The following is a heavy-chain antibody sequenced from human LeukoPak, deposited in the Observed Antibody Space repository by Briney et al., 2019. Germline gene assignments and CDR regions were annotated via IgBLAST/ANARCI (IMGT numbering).Heavy chain of an antibody. CDR3: TGHSSSNGDYYFDS. Sequence: GGSLRLSCAASGFIFSDSAMHWVRQASGKGLDWAGRIRSKANSYATAYAESVKGRFTVSRDHSKNTAYLQMNSLKTEDTAVYYCTGHSSSNGDYYFDSWGQGTLVTVSS. J-gene: IGHJ4*02. CDR1: GFIFSDSA. D-gene: IGHD4-17*01. V-gene: IGHV3-73*01. CDR2: IRSKANSYAT.